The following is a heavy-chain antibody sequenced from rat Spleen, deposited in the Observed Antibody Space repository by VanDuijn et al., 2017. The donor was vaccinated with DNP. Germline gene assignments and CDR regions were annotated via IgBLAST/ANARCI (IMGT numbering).Heavy chain of an antibody. V-gene: IGHV5-7*01. CDR1: GFTFNNYY. J-gene: IGHJ1*01. D-gene: IGHD1-7*01. Sequence: EVQLVESGGGLVQPGRSLKLSCAASGFTFNNYYMAWVRQAPKQGLEWVATINVSGTRTYHPYSVKGQFTVSRNNTQGSLYLQMNSLKPDDTATYYCVRSGLGYWFFDFWGPGTVVTVSS. CDR3: VRSGLGYWFFDF. CDR2: INVSGTRT.